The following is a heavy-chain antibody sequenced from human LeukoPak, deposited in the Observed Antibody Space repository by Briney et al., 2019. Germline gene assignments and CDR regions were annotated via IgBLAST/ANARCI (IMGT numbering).Heavy chain of an antibody. CDR2: ISSSSSTI. J-gene: IGHJ6*02. D-gene: IGHD3-10*01. CDR1: GFPFSSYS. CDR3: AREGITMVRGSIYYYYGMDV. V-gene: IGHV3-48*04. Sequence: GGSLRLSCAASGFPFSSYSMNWVRQPPGKGLEWVSYISSSSSTIYYADSVKGRFTMSRDNAKNSLYLQMNSLRAEDTAVYYCAREGITMVRGSIYYYYGMDVWGQGTTVTVSS.